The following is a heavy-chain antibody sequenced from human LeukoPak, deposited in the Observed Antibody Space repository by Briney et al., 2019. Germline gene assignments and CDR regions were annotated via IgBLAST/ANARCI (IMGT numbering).Heavy chain of an antibody. CDR2: INHSGST. D-gene: IGHD3-10*01. V-gene: IGHV4-34*01. Sequence: PSETLSLTCAVYGGSFSGYCWSWIRQPPGKGLEWIGEINHSGSTNYNPSLKSRVTISVDTSKNQFSLKLSSVTAADTAVYYCARGLRYYYGSGSRSNWFDPWGQGTLVTVSS. CDR3: ARGLRYYYGSGSRSNWFDP. J-gene: IGHJ5*02. CDR1: GGSFSGYC.